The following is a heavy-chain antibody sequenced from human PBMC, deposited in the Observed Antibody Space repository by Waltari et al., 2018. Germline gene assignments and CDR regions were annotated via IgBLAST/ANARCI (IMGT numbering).Heavy chain of an antibody. V-gene: IGHV3-15*06. CDR1: GFTFKSPW. J-gene: IGHJ3*01. Sequence: EMQXVGAGGXLVKPGGSLXPSCAASGFTFKSPWMTWVRQAPGKGLEWXGRIKXKTDGXTINYAAPVRXRFTISRDDSKYTVYLQXTSLKIEDXGVYFXTNERFRLGEAXWGQGTVVAVAS. D-gene: IGHD3-16*01. CDR2: IKXKTDGXTI. CDR3: TNERFRLGEAX.